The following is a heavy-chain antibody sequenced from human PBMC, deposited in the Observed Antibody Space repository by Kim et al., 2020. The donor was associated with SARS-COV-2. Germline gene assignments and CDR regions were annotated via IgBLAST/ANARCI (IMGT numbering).Heavy chain of an antibody. Sequence: ASVKVSCKASGYTFTSYAMNWVRQAPGQGLEWMGWINTNTGNPTYAQGFTGRFVFSLDTSVSTAYLQISSLKAEDTAVYYCARGPNPLPAYYDCWRGYSVALGGYFNLWGRGTLVTVSS. CDR3: ARGPNPLPAYYDCWRGYSVALGGYFNL. CDR1: GYTFTSYA. V-gene: IGHV7-4-1*02. D-gene: IGHD3-3*01. CDR2: INTNTGNP. J-gene: IGHJ2*01.